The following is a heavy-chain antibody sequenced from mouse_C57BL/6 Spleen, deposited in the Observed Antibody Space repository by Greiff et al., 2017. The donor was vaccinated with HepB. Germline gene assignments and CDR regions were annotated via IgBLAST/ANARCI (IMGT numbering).Heavy chain of an antibody. CDR1: GYTFTSYG. CDR2: IYPRSGNT. V-gene: IGHV1-81*01. CDR3: ARKTDYTPFAY. J-gene: IGHJ3*01. D-gene: IGHD2-12*01. Sequence: QVQLKESGAELARPGASVKLSCKASGYTFTSYGISWVKQRTGQGLVWIGEIYPRSGNTYYNEKFKGKATLTADKSSSTAYMELRSLTSEDSAVYFCARKTDYTPFAYWGQGTLVTVSA.